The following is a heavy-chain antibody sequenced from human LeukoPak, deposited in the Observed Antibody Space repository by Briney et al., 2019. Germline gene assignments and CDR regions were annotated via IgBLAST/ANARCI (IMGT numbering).Heavy chain of an antibody. J-gene: IGHJ4*02. V-gene: IGHV4-34*01. D-gene: IGHD1-26*01. CDR2: INHSGST. CDR3: ARAPKRVGATDY. Sequence: KSSETLSLTCAVCGGSFSGYYWSWIRQPPGKGLEWIGEINHSGSTNYNPSLKSRVTISVDTSKNQFSLKLSSVTAADTAVYYCARAPKRVGATDYWGQGTLVTVSS. CDR1: GGSFSGYY.